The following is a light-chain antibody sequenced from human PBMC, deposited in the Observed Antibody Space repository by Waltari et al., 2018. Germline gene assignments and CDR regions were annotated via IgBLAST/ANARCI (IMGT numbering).Light chain of an antibody. V-gene: IGLV2-23*02. Sequence: QSALTQPASVSVSPGQSITISCSGTRSDVGRQNLVAWYQQYPGKAPKLLIYEVNKRPSGVSGRFSGSTSGKVASLTISGLQAEDEADYYCCSYVGTVIFGGGTKVTV. CDR2: EVN. CDR3: CSYVGTVI. J-gene: IGLJ2*01. CDR1: RSDVGRQNL.